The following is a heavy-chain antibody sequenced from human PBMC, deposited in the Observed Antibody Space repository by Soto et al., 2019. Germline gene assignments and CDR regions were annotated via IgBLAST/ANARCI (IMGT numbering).Heavy chain of an antibody. V-gene: IGHV3-30*03. CDR3: VTDNSENDEVWWFDP. D-gene: IGHD1-26*01. Sequence: PGGSLRLSCAASGFSFSTYGMHWVRQAPGKGLEWVAFISNDGSNKYYADSVKGRFTISRDNSKNTLYLQMNSLRAEDTAVYYCVTDNSENDEVWWFDPWGQGTLVTVSS. J-gene: IGHJ5*02. CDR1: GFSFSTYG. CDR2: ISNDGSNK.